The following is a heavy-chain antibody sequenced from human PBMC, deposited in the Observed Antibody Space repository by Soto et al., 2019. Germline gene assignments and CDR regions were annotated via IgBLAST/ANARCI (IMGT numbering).Heavy chain of an antibody. Sequence: QVQLQQWGAGLLKPSETLSLTCAVYGGSFSGYQLSWIRQTPGKGLEWIGGINDSGDINYNPSLKIRVTILVDSPKKQISLRLSSVTAADTAVYYCARGLILWFGELSRRGGYYYYMDVWGKGTTVTVSS. CDR1: GGSFSGYQ. D-gene: IGHD3-10*01. CDR2: INDSGDI. J-gene: IGHJ6*03. V-gene: IGHV4-34*01. CDR3: ARGLILWFGELSRRGGYYYYMDV.